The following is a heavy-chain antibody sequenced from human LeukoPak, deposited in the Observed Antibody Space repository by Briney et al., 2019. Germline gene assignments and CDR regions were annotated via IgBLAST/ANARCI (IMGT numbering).Heavy chain of an antibody. Sequence: GGSLRLSCAASGFTFDDYGMSWVRQAQGKGLEWVSGINWNGGSTGYADSVKGRFTISRDNAKNSLYLQMNSLRAEDTALYYCARVSEYCSGGSCSNWFDPWGQGTLVTVSS. V-gene: IGHV3-20*04. CDR3: ARVSEYCSGGSCSNWFDP. J-gene: IGHJ5*02. CDR1: GFTFDDYG. CDR2: INWNGGST. D-gene: IGHD2-15*01.